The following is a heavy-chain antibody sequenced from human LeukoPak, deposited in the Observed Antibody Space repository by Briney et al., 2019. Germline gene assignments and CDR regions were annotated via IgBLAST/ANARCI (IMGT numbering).Heavy chain of an antibody. D-gene: IGHD3-22*01. J-gene: IGHJ3*02. Sequence: SETLSLTCTVSGGSISSYYWSWIRQPPGKGLEWIGYIYYSGSTNYNPSLKSRVTISVDTSKNQFSLKLSSVTAADTAVYHCARSYYYDSSGYPDAFDIWGQGTMVTVSS. CDR3: ARSYYYDSSGYPDAFDI. CDR1: GGSISSYY. V-gene: IGHV4-59*01. CDR2: IYYSGST.